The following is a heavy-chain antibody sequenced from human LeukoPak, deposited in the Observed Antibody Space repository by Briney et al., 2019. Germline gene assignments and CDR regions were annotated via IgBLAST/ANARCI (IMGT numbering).Heavy chain of an antibody. Sequence: PGGSLRLFCAASGFTFSSHAMSWVGQAPGKGLEWVSAISGSGGSTYYADSVKGRFTISRDNSKNTLYLQMNSLRAEDTAVYYCAKVALLNWGNYFDYWGQGTLVTVSS. J-gene: IGHJ4*02. V-gene: IGHV3-23*01. CDR2: ISGSGGST. CDR1: GFTFSSHA. D-gene: IGHD7-27*01. CDR3: AKVALLNWGNYFDY.